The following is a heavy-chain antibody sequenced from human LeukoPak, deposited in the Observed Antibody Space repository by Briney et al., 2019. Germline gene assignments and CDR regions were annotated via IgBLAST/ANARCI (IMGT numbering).Heavy chain of an antibody. J-gene: IGHJ4*02. CDR2: IYYSGYT. V-gene: IGHV4-59*01. Sequence: PSETLSLTCTVSGGSISSYYWSWIRQPPGKGLEWIGCIYYSGYTNYKSSLKSRVTISVDTSKNQFSLKLSSVTAADTAVYYCARGGLLEWLYKGPYYGSGNAHCFDYWGQGTLVTVSS. D-gene: IGHD3-10*01. CDR3: ARGGLLEWLYKGPYYGSGNAHCFDY. CDR1: GGSISSYY.